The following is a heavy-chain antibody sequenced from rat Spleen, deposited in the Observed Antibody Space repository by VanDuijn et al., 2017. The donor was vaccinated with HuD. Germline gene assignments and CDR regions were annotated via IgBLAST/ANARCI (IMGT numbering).Heavy chain of an antibody. CDR3: TRDRHYYSGEGYFDY. D-gene: IGHD1-1*01. V-gene: IGHV5-7*01. CDR2: ISYDGSST. J-gene: IGHJ2*01. Sequence: EVQLVESGGGLVQPGRSLKLSCAASGFTFSDYNMAWVRQAPKKGLEWVATISYDGSSTYYRDSVKGRFTISRDNAKSTLYLQMNSLRSEDTATYYCTRDRHYYSGEGYFDYWGQGVMVTVSS. CDR1: GFTFSDYN.